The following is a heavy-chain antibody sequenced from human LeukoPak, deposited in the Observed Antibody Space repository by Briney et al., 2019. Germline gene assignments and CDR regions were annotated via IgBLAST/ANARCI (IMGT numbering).Heavy chain of an antibody. CDR3: ARESPSTFYFDY. V-gene: IGHV1-46*01. Sequence: ASVTVSCTASGNTFTSFHIHWVRQAPGQGLEYMGTIKVYGDTTIYAQRFQGRITMTRDTSTSTVYMELSSLNSEDTAVYYCARESPSTFYFDYWGQGTLVTVSS. CDR2: IKVYGDTT. CDR1: GNTFTSFH. J-gene: IGHJ4*02. D-gene: IGHD1-1*01.